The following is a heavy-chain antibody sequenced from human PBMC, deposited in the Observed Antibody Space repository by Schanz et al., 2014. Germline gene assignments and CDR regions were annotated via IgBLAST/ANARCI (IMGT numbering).Heavy chain of an antibody. CDR3: ARGLAAANTRVDY. V-gene: IGHV3-21*01. CDR1: GFTFSSYS. J-gene: IGHJ4*02. CDR2: ISSGSDSI. D-gene: IGHD6-13*01. Sequence: EVQLVESGGGLVKPGGSLRLSCAASGFTFSSYSMNWVRQAPGKGLEWLSSISSGSDSIYYAGSVKGRFTISRDSATSSLYLQMDSRRDEDTAVYYCARGLAAANTRVDYGGQGTLVTVSS.